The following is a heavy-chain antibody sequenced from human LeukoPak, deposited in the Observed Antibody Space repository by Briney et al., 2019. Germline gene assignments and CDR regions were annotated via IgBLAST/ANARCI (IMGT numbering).Heavy chain of an antibody. CDR2: VDPEDGET. Sequence: GASVKVSCKVSGYTLTELSMHWVRQAPGKGLEWMGLVDPEDGETIYAEKFQGRVTITADTSTDTAYMELSSLRSEDTAVYYCATGSIAIGAFDIWGQGTMVTVSS. CDR3: ATGSIAIGAFDI. V-gene: IGHV1-24*01. D-gene: IGHD2-21*01. CDR1: GYTLTELS. J-gene: IGHJ3*02.